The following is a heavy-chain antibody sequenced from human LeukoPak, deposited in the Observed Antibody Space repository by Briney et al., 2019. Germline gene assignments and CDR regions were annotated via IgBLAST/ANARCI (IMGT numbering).Heavy chain of an antibody. J-gene: IGHJ4*02. D-gene: IGHD3-10*01. CDR3: ARDYASDY. V-gene: IGHV3-48*03. Sequence: GGSLRLSCAASGFTFSRYEMNWVRQAPGKGLEWVSYISRSGDTIYFADSVKGRFTISRDNAKNSLYLQMSSLRAEDAAVYYCARDYASDYWGQGTLVTVSS. CDR2: ISRSGDTI. CDR1: GFTFSRYE.